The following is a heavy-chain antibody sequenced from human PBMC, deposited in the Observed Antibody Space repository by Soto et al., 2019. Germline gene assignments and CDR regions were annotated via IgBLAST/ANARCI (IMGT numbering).Heavy chain of an antibody. J-gene: IGHJ6*02. V-gene: IGHV3-15*01. Sequence: PGGSLRLSCAASGFTFSSYAMSWVRQAPGKGLEWVGRIKSKTDGGTTDYAAPVKGRFTISRDDSKNTLYLQMNSLKTEDTAVYYCTTSDGDYDFWSGYWGDYYYYYGMDVWGQGTTVTVSS. CDR3: TTSDGDYDFWSGYWGDYYYYYGMDV. CDR1: GFTFSSYA. D-gene: IGHD3-3*01. CDR2: IKSKTDGGTT.